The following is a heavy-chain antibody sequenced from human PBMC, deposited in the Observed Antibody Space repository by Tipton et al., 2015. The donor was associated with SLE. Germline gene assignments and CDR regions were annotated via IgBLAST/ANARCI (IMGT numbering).Heavy chain of an antibody. D-gene: IGHD5/OR15-5a*01. CDR3: AREVNIVDDSDAFDI. CDR2: IHYSGSA. J-gene: IGHJ3*02. CDR1: GGSISSSNYF. Sequence: TLSLTCTVSGGSISSSNYFWSWVRQLPGKGLEWISYIHYSGSAFYNPSLKSRVITSVDISKNQFSLKLNSVTAVDTAVYYCAREVNIVDDSDAFDIWGQGTMVTVSP. V-gene: IGHV4-31*03.